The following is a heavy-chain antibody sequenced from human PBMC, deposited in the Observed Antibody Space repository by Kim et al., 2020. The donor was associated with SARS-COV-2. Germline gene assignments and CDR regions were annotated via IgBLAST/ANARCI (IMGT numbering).Heavy chain of an antibody. CDR3: ASFPYDSSGYYDY. D-gene: IGHD3-22*01. Sequence: YTPSPQSRVTKSVDTSKNQFSLKLSSVTAADTAVYYCASFPYDSSGYYDYWGQGTLVTVSS. J-gene: IGHJ4*02. V-gene: IGHV4-59*01.